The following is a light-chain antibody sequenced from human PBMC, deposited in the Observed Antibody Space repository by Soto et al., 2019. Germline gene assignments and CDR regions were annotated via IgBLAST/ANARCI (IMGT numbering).Light chain of an antibody. CDR1: SSDIGSYNL. Sequence: QSALTQPASVSGSPGQSITISCTGVSSDIGSYNLVSWYQQHPGKAPKLMIYEGSKRPSGVSNRFSGSKSGNTASLTISGLQAEDEADYYCCSYAGSSAVVFGGGTKLTVL. J-gene: IGLJ2*01. CDR3: CSYAGSSAVV. CDR2: EGS. V-gene: IGLV2-23*01.